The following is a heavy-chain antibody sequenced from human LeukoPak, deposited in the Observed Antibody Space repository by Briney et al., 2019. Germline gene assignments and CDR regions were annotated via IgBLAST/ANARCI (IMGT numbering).Heavy chain of an antibody. CDR3: AKDIGQLANYYYYMDV. CDR1: GFIFSIYG. CDR2: ISYDGSNE. J-gene: IGHJ6*03. D-gene: IGHD6-6*01. V-gene: IGHV3-30*18. Sequence: GRSLRLSCVASGFIFSIYGMHWVRQAPGKGLEWVAVISYDGSNEYYADSVKGRFTISRDNSKNTLYLQMNSLRAGDTAVYYCAKDIGQLANYYYYMDVWGKGTTVTVSS.